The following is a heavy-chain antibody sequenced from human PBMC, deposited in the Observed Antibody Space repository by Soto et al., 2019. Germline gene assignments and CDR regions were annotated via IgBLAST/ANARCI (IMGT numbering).Heavy chain of an antibody. V-gene: IGHV3-23*01. J-gene: IGHJ6*02. CDR2: IGESGTPT. CDR3: ARYIPGVRYYGMDV. D-gene: IGHD2-2*01. CDR1: GFTFSSYA. Sequence: EVQLLESGGGLVQPGGSLRLSCAASGFTFSSYAMKWVRQAPGKGLEWVSLIGESGTPTYYADSVKGRFTISRDNSGNTLFLGMYSLRAEDTAVYYCARYIPGVRYYGMDVWGQGTTVTVSS.